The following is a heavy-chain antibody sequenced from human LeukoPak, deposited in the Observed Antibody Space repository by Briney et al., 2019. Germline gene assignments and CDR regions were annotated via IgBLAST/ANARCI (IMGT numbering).Heavy chain of an antibody. Sequence: GASLKISCKGSGYIFTSYWIGWGRQLPGKGLEWMGIIYPGDSDTRYSPSFQGQVTISADKSISTAYLQWSSLKASDTAMYYCARLFCSGGSCGPSDYWGQGTLVTVSS. D-gene: IGHD2-15*01. CDR3: ARLFCSGGSCGPSDY. CDR2: IYPGDSDT. CDR1: GYIFTSYW. J-gene: IGHJ4*02. V-gene: IGHV5-51*01.